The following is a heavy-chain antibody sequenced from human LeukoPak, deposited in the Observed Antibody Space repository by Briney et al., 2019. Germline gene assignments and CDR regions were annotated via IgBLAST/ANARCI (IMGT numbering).Heavy chain of an antibody. J-gene: IGHJ6*03. Sequence: SETLSLTCTVSGGSISNYYWSWIRQPPGKGLEWIGEINHSGSTNYNPSLKSRVTISVDTSKNQFSLKLSSVTAADTAVYYCARLSGRSSSYYYYYYYMDVWGKGTTVTISS. CDR1: GGSISNYY. CDR3: ARLSGRSSSYYYYYYYMDV. CDR2: INHSGST. V-gene: IGHV4-34*01. D-gene: IGHD6-13*01.